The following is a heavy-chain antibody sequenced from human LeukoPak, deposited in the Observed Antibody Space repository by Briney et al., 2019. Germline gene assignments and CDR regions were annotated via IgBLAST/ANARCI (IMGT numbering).Heavy chain of an antibody. CDR3: ARGYCSSTSCYLDY. Sequence: GASVKASCKASGYTFTGYYMHWVRQAPGQGLEWMGWINPNSGGTNYAQKFQGRVTMTRDASISTAYMELSRLRSDDTAVYYCARGYCSSTSCYLDYWGQGTLVTVSS. CDR2: INPNSGGT. J-gene: IGHJ4*02. CDR1: GYTFTGYY. D-gene: IGHD2-2*01. V-gene: IGHV1-2*02.